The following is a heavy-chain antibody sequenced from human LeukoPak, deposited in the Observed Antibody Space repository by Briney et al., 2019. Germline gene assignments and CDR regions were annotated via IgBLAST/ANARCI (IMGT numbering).Heavy chain of an antibody. CDR1: GGSFSGYY. CDR2: INHSGST. J-gene: IGHJ6*02. D-gene: IGHD3-22*01. Sequence: PSETLSLTCAVYGGSFSGYYWSWIRQPPGKGLEWIGEINHSGSTNYNPSLKSRVTISVDTSKNQFSLKLSSVTAADTAVYYCARIPTYYYDSSGYYSGYYYYGMDVWGQGTTVTVSS. V-gene: IGHV4-34*01. CDR3: ARIPTYYYDSSGYYSGYYYYGMDV.